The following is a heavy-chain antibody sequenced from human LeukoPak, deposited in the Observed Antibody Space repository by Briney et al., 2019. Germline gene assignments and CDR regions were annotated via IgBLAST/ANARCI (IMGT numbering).Heavy chain of an antibody. CDR1: GASISDYY. V-gene: IGHV4-59*01. J-gene: IGHJ4*02. D-gene: IGHD3-22*01. CDR3: ARARASGYYGAVDY. Sequence: SETLSLTCTVSGASISDYYWSWIRQPPGKGLEWIGYIYYSGSSNYNPSLKSRVTISVDTSKNQSSLKLSSVTAADTAVYYCARARASGYYGAVDYWGQGTLVTVSS. CDR2: IYYSGSS.